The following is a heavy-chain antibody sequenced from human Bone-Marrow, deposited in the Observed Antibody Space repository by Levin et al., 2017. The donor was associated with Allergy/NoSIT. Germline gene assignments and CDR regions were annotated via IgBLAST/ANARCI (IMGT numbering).Heavy chain of an antibody. CDR1: GFSLGDYT. V-gene: IGHV3-21*06. J-gene: IGHJ5*02. CDR2: ISGSSSYV. D-gene: IGHD3-3*01. Sequence: GGSLRLSCLASGFSLGDYTVNWVRQAPGKGLEWISSISGSSSYVFYADSIKGRFTVSRDNAQNSVFLQMDRLTPEDTAVYFCARDQDHGFLSPFGWFDPWGQGTLVSVSS. CDR3: ARDQDHGFLSPFGWFDP.